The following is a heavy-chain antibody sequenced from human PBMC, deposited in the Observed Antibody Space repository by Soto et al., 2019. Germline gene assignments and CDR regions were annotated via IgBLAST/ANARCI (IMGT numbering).Heavy chain of an antibody. D-gene: IGHD3-16*01. V-gene: IGHV5-51*01. CDR2: IYPGDSDT. Sequence: GEYLKISCKGSGYTFTTYWIGWVRQMPGKGPEWMGTIYPGDSDTRYSPSFQGQVTTSADKSVSAAYLQWRSLKASDTAMYYCARRGESNEYFDYWGQGTLVTVSS. J-gene: IGHJ4*02. CDR1: GYTFTTYW. CDR3: ARRGESNEYFDY.